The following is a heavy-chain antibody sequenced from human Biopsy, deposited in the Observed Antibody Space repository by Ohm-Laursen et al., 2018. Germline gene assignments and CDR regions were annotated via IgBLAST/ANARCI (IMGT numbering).Heavy chain of an antibody. D-gene: IGHD2/OR15-2a*01. CDR1: EFTFSGYS. Sequence: LRLSCSASEFTFSGYSMNWIRQSPGKGLEWIGEINHRGFTSNNPSLKSRVTISVDTSKNQFSLKLGSVTAADTAVYYCAKNLAVSSYALDTWGQGTMVTVSS. J-gene: IGHJ3*02. CDR3: AKNLAVSSYALDT. CDR2: INHRGFT. V-gene: IGHV4-34*08.